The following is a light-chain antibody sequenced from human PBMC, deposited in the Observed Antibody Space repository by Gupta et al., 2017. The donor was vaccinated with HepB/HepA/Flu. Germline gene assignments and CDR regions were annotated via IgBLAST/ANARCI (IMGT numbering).Light chain of an antibody. V-gene: IGKV1-12*01. Sequence: GDTVTITCRASQDITGWLAWYQQSPGSAPKILIYAASNLISGVPSRFSGSGVGTAFTLTITSLQPEDFATYYCQQAKSFPPTFGGGTKVEIK. CDR3: QQAKSFPPT. J-gene: IGKJ4*01. CDR2: AAS. CDR1: QDITGW.